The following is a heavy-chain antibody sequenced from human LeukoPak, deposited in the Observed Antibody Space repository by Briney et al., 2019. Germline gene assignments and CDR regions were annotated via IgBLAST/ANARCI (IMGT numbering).Heavy chain of an antibody. CDR3: ARVSGESLSGSFQLDY. D-gene: IGHD3-10*01. J-gene: IGHJ4*02. V-gene: IGHV1-2*02. Sequence: ASVKVSCKASGYTFTGYYIHWVRQAPGQGLEWMGWINPNSGGTHFAQKFQGRVTVTRDTSISTAYMELSRLRSDDTAVYYCARVSGESLSGSFQLDYWGQGTLVTVSS. CDR2: INPNSGGT. CDR1: GYTFTGYY.